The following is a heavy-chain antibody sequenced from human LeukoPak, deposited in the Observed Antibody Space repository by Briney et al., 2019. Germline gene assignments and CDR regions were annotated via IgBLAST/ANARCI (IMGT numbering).Heavy chain of an antibody. D-gene: IGHD5-12*01. CDR1: GFTFSNYW. CDR2: IKPDASEK. J-gene: IGHJ4*02. CDR3: ARDRESTGYDLYDY. V-gene: IGHV3-7*01. Sequence: GGSLRLSCAASGFTFSNYWMTWVRQTPGKGLEWVANIKPDASEKYYVDSVKGRFTISRDNAQNSFYLQMNSLRAEDTAVYYCARDRESTGYDLYDYWGQGTLVTVYS.